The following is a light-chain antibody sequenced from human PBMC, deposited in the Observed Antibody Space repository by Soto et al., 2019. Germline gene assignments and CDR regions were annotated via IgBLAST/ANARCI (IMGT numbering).Light chain of an antibody. Sequence: QSALTQPASVSGSPGQSITISCTGTSSDVGSYNLVSWYQQHPGKAPKLMIYEVNKRPSGVSNRFSGSKSGNTASLTISGLQAEDGADYYCSPYPGRSIYVVFGGGTMLTVL. J-gene: IGLJ2*01. CDR3: SPYPGRSIYVV. CDR2: EVN. V-gene: IGLV2-23*02. CDR1: SSDVGSYNL.